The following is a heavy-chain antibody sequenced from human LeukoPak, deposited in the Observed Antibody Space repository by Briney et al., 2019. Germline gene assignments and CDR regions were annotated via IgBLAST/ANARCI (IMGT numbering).Heavy chain of an antibody. CDR1: GGSISSGGYY. V-gene: IGHV4-31*03. D-gene: IGHD2-2*01. CDR3: ARDLRYCSSTSCYGNWFDP. Sequence: PSETLSLTCTVSGGSISSGGYYWSWIRQHPGRGLEWIGYIYYSGSTYYNPSLKSRVTISVDTSKNQFSLKLSSVTAADTAVYYCARDLRYCSSTSCYGNWFDPWGQGTLVTVSS. CDR2: IYYSGST. J-gene: IGHJ5*02.